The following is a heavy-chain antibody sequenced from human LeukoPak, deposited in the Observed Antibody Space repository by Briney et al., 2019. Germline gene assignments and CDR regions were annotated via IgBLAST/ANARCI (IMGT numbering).Heavy chain of an antibody. J-gene: IGHJ4*02. Sequence: PGGSLRLSCAASGFTFSSYGMSWVRQAPGKGLEWVSAISGSGGSTYYADSVKGRFTLSRDNSKNTLYLQMNSLRAEDTAVYYCAKEGQGDYRYYFDYWGQGTLVTVSS. CDR3: AKEGQGDYRYYFDY. D-gene: IGHD4-17*01. CDR2: ISGSGGST. V-gene: IGHV3-23*01. CDR1: GFTFSSYG.